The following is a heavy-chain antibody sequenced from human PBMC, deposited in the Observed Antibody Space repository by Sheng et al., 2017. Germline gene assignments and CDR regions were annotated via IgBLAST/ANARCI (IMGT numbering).Heavy chain of an antibody. CDR1: GYTFTAYY. J-gene: IGHJ4*02. D-gene: IGHD6-6*01. CDR3: ARDGPGEYSRSANPDY. Sequence: QVQLVQSGAEVKKPGASVKVSCTASGYTFTAYYMHWVRQAPGQGLEWMGWINPNSGGTNYGQKFQGRVTMTRDTSISTGYMELNSLRSDDTAVYYCARDGPGEYSRSANPDYWGQGTLVTVSS. V-gene: IGHV1-2*02. CDR2: INPNSGGT.